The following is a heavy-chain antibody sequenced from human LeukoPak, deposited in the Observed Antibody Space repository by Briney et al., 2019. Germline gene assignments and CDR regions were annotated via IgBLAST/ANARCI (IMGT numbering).Heavy chain of an antibody. CDR1: GGSVSSGSYY. V-gene: IGHV4-61*01. J-gene: IGHJ4*02. CDR3: AKYFCGGDCYPFDS. D-gene: IGHD2-21*02. CDR2: IYYSGST. Sequence: SETLSLTCTVSGGSVSSGSYYWSWIRQPPGKGLEWIGYIYYSGSTNYNPSLKSRVTISVDTSKNQFSLKLSSVTAADTAVYYCAKYFCGGDCYPFDSWGQGTLVTVSS.